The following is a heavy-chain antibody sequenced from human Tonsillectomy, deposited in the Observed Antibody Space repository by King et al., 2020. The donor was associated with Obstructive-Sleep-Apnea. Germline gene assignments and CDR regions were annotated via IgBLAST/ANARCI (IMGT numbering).Heavy chain of an antibody. V-gene: IGHV3-7*03. J-gene: IGHJ3*02. CDR2: IKQDGSER. CDR1: GFTFSSYW. CDR3: AREGMGATHAFDI. Sequence: QLVQSGGGLVQPGGSLRLSCAASGFTFSSYWMSWVRQAPGKGLEWVANIKQDGSERYYVDSVKGRLTISRDNAKNSLYLQMNSLRAEDTAVYYCAREGMGATHAFDIWGQGTMVTVSS. D-gene: IGHD1-26*01.